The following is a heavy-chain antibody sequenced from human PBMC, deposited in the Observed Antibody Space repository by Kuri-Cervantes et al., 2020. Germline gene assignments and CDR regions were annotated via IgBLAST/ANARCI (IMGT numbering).Heavy chain of an antibody. CDR3: ARGRAARFLEWLLSY. D-gene: IGHD3-3*01. V-gene: IGHV5-51*01. J-gene: IGHJ4*02. CDR1: GYSFTSYW. Sequence: GESLKISCKGSGYSFTSYWIGWVRQMPGKGLEWMGIIYPGDSDTRYSPSFQGQVTISADKSISTACLQWSSLKASDTAMYYCARGRAARFLEWLLSYWGQGTLVTVSS. CDR2: IYPGDSDT.